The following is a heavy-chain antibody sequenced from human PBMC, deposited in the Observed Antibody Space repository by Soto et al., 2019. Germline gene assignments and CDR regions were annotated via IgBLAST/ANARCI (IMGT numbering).Heavy chain of an antibody. CDR1: GFTFSSYA. CDR2: ISSNGGST. V-gene: IGHV3-64D*08. D-gene: IGHD3-22*01. Sequence: GGSLRLSCSAFGFTFSSYAMHWVRQAPGKGLEYVSAISSNGGSTYYADSVKGRFTISRDNSKNTLYLQMSSLRAEDTAVYYCVKDFYDSSGYYYEANDYWGQGTLVTVSS. CDR3: VKDFYDSSGYYYEANDY. J-gene: IGHJ4*02.